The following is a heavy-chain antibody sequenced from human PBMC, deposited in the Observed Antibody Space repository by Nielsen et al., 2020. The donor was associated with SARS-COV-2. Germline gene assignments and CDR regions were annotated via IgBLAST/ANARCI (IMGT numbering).Heavy chain of an antibody. V-gene: IGHV3-48*01. J-gene: IGHJ4*02. CDR1: GFSFVNFG. CDR2: ISSSGSTI. CDR3: ARVYNAPWVELWFSDY. D-gene: IGHD3-10*01. Sequence: GESLKISCTASGFSFVNFGMTWVRQAPGKGLEWLSYISSSGSTIYYADSVKGRFTISRNSARDSLYLHMNSLRAEDTAVYFCARVYNAPWVELWFSDYWGQGALVTVSS.